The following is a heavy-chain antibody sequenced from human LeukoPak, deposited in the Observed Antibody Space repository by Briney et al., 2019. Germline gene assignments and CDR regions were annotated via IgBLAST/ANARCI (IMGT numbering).Heavy chain of an antibody. V-gene: IGHV3-48*04. J-gene: IGHJ4*02. CDR1: GFTFSSYS. D-gene: IGHD6-19*01. Sequence: GGSLRLSCAASGFTFSSYSMNWVRQAPGKGLEWVSYISSSSSTIYYADSVKGRFTISRDNAKNSLYLQMNSLRAEDTAVYYCARDLTRSNTKKAVAGTIHYWGQGTLVTVSS. CDR3: ARDLTRSNTKKAVAGTIHY. CDR2: ISSSSSTI.